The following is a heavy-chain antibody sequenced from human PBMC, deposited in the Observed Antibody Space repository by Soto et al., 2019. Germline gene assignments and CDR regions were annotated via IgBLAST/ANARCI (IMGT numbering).Heavy chain of an antibody. D-gene: IGHD3-10*01. CDR3: ARGGFSGSGSYIQGDY. V-gene: IGHV3-74*01. CDR2: IKSDGSSI. J-gene: IGHJ4*02. CDR1: GFTFSNYW. Sequence: EVQLVESGGGLVQPGGSLRLSCAASGFTFSNYWMHWVRQAPGKGLVCVSRIKSDGSSISYADSVKGRFTISRDNARNTLYLQMNSLRAEDTAVYYCARGGFSGSGSYIQGDYWGQGTLVTVSS.